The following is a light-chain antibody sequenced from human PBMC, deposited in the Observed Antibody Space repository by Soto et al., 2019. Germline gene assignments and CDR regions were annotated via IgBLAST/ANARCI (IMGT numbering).Light chain of an antibody. CDR3: QVWDSASDHDV. J-gene: IGLJ2*01. V-gene: IGLV3-21*04. CDR1: NIGSRS. CDR2: HDN. Sequence: SYELIQSPSVSVAPGETASVTCGGNNIGSRSVHWYQQRPGQAPVLIIYHDNDRPSGIPERFSGSNSGNTATLTISRVEAGDEADYYCQVWDSASDHDVFGGGTKLTVL.